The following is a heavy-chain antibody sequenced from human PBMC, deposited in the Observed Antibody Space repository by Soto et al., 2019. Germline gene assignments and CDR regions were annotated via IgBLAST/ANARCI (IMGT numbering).Heavy chain of an antibody. CDR3: ARGSRQKRSSGYYVVYDY. CDR2: IYYSGST. Sequence: SETLSLTCTVSGGSISSSRYYWGWIRQPPGKGLEWIGSIYYSGSTYYNPSLKSRVTISVDTSKNQFSLKLSSVTAADTAVYYCARGSRQKRSSGYYVVYDYWGQGTLVTVSA. CDR1: GGSISSSRYY. V-gene: IGHV4-39*07. J-gene: IGHJ4*02. D-gene: IGHD3-22*01.